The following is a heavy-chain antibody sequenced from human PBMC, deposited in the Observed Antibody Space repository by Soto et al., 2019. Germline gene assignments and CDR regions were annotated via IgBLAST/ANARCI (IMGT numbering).Heavy chain of an antibody. Sequence: SETLSLTCAVSGYSISSGYYWGWIRQPPGKGLEWIGSIYHSGSTYYNPSLKSRATISVDTSKNQFSLKLSSVTAADTAVYYCASHYDSSGYYRDPFDYWGQGTLVTVSS. V-gene: IGHV4-38-2*01. CDR2: IYHSGST. J-gene: IGHJ4*02. CDR1: GYSISSGYY. D-gene: IGHD3-22*01. CDR3: ASHYDSSGYYRDPFDY.